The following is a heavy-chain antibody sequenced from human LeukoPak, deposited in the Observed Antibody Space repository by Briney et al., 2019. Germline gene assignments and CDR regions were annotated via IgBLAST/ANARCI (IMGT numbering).Heavy chain of an antibody. J-gene: IGHJ6*03. CDR3: ARGSGVAYYYYSMDV. V-gene: IGHV3-74*01. CDR2: INSDGSST. Sequence: GGSLRLSCAASGFTFSSYWMHWVRQAPGKGLVWVSRINSDGSSTSYADSVKGRFTISRDNAKNTLYLQMNSLRAEDTAVYYCARGSGVAYYYYSMDVWGKGTTVTISS. D-gene: IGHD3-3*01. CDR1: GFTFSSYW.